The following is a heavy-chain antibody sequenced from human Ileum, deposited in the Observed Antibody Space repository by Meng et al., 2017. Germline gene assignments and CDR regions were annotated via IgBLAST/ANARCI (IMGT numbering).Heavy chain of an antibody. J-gene: IGHJ4*02. CDR3: ARFSSGYFFGY. Sequence: QVQFVQSGAEVKKPGASVKVSCKASGYTFSNYAMNGVRQAPGQRLEWMGWINAGNGDTKYSQKFQGRVTITRDTSASTGYMELSSLRSEDTAVYYCARFSSGYFFGYWGQGTLVTVSS. CDR2: INAGNGDT. CDR1: GYTFSNYA. D-gene: IGHD3-22*01. V-gene: IGHV1-3*01.